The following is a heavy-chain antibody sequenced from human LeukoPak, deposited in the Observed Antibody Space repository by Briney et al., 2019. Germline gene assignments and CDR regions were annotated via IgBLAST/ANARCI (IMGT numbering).Heavy chain of an antibody. CDR1: GGSISSYY. J-gene: IGHJ4*02. CDR3: ARDDCSSTSCYDDY. V-gene: IGHV4-4*07. CDR2: IYTSGST. D-gene: IGHD2-2*01. Sequence: ASETLSLTCTVSGGSISSYYWSWIRQPAGKGLEWIGRIYTSGSTNYNPSLKSRVTMSVDTSKNQFSLKLSSVTAADTAVYYCARDDCSSTSCYDDYWGQGTLVTVSS.